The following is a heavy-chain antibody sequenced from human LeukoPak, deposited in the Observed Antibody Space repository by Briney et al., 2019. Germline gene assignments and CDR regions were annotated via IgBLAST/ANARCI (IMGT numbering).Heavy chain of an antibody. CDR3: ARLAGGVLDY. CDR1: GVTFSSYS. Sequence: KPGGSLRLSCAASGVTFSSYSMNWVRQAPGKGLEWVSSISSSSSYIYYADSVKRRFTISRDNAKNSLSLQMQCLRAGDTAVYYCARLAGGVLDYGGQGPLFPVSP. J-gene: IGHJ4*02. D-gene: IGHD2-8*02. V-gene: IGHV3-21*01. CDR2: ISSSSSYI.